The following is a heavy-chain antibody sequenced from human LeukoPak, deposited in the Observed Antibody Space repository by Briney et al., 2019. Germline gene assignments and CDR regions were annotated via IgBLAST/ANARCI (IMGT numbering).Heavy chain of an antibody. V-gene: IGHV3-7*04. CDR3: ARSLVGIPNWFDP. CDR1: GFTFSSYW. Sequence: GGSLRLSCAASGFTFSSYWMSWVRQAPGKGLEWVANIKKDGSEKYYVDSVRGRFTISRDNAKNSLYLQMNSLRAEDTAVYYCARSLVGIPNWFDPWGQGTLVTVSS. CDR2: IKKDGSEK. D-gene: IGHD2-15*01. J-gene: IGHJ5*02.